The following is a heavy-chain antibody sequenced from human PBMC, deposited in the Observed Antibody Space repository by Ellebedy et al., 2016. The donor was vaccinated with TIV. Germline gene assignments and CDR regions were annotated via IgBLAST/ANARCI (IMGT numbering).Heavy chain of an antibody. D-gene: IGHD3-10*01. Sequence: MPSETLSLTCTVSGGSITSRISYLGSLRQPPFQVPEWFGTISYTGTTSYNPSVESRITMSVNTYKNQFSLKLSSVTAAETAVYYCVRGVREIYYEGMDDWGKGTTVTVSS. CDR3: VRGVREIYYEGMDD. V-gene: IGHV4-39*01. J-gene: IGHJ6*04. CDR1: GGSITSRISY. CDR2: ISYTGTT.